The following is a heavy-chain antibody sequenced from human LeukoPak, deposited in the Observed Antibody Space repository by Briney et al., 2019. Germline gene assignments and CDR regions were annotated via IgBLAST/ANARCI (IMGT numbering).Heavy chain of an antibody. CDR2: IYYRGNT. Sequence: SETLSLTCTVSGGSINSGGYYWSWIRQHPGKGLEWLGYIYYRGNTHYNSSLKSRVTISVDTSKNQFSLKLNSVTAADSAVYYCAREDHGYFAMDVWGQGTTVTVSS. CDR1: GGSINSGGYY. V-gene: IGHV4-31*03. D-gene: IGHD5-24*01. J-gene: IGHJ6*02. CDR3: AREDHGYFAMDV.